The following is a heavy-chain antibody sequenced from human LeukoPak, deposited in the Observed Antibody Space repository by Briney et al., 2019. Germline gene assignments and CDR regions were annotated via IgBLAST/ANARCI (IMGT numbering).Heavy chain of an antibody. CDR1: GGSFSGDF. CDR2: ISQNGDS. CDR3: ARALGAFDI. Sequence: SETLSLTCAVYGGSFSGDFWSWIRQSPGKGLEWIAEISQNGDSNYNMSLKSRVTISLDKSKNQVSLKLNSVTAADTAVYYCARALGAFDIWGQGTMVTVSS. V-gene: IGHV4-34*01. J-gene: IGHJ3*02.